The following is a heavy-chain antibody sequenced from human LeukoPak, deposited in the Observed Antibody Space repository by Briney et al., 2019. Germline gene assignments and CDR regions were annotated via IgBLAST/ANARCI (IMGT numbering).Heavy chain of an antibody. Sequence: GGSLRLSCTASGFTFSTYGMHWVRQAPGKGLEWVAVISFHGSNKNYADSVKGRFTISRDNSKNTVYLQMNGLRVEDTAIYYCARVYYASWSGQPLSQHWLDPWGQGTLVTVSS. J-gene: IGHJ5*02. CDR2: ISFHGSNK. D-gene: IGHD3-3*01. CDR1: GFTFSTYG. CDR3: ARVYYASWSGQPLSQHWLDP. V-gene: IGHV3-30*03.